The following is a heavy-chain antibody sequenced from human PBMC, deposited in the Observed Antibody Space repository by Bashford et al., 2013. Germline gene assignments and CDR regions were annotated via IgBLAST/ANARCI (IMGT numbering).Heavy chain of an antibody. J-gene: IGHJ4*02. CDR3: ASDRSSGWYYW. V-gene: IGHV4-30-2*01. CDR1: GGSISSGGFS. Sequence: SETLSLTCAVSGGSISSGGFSWNWIRQPPGKGLEWIGHIFDSGNTYYNPSLKSRLTISVDRSKNQFSLKLSSVTAADTAVYYCASDRSSGWYYWWGQGTLVTVSS. D-gene: IGHD6-19*01. CDR2: IFDSGNT.